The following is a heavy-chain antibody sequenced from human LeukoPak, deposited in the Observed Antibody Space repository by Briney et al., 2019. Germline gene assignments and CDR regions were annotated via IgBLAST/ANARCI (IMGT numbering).Heavy chain of an antibody. CDR3: ASDYYDYVWGSYPSQSY. V-gene: IGHV1-69*05. D-gene: IGHD3-16*02. J-gene: IGHJ4*02. CDR2: IIPIFGTA. Sequence: SVKVSCKASGGTFSSYAISWVRQAPGQGLEWMGRIIPIFGTANYAQKFQGRVTITTDESTSTAYMEMSSLRSEDTAVYYCASDYYDYVWGSYPSQSYWGQGTLVTVSS. CDR1: GGTFSSYA.